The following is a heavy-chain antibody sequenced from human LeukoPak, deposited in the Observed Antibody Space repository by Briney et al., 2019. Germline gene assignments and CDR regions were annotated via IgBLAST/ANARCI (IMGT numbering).Heavy chain of an antibody. CDR3: ARVYCSSTSCYIKSSFNYYYYYGMDV. Sequence: SETLSLTCTVSGGSISSYYWSWIRQPPGKGLEWIGEINHSGSTNYNPSLKSRVTISVDTSKNQFSLKLSSVTAADTAVYYCARVYCSSTSCYIKSSFNYYYYYGMDVWGQGTTVTVSS. CDR2: INHSGST. D-gene: IGHD2-2*02. V-gene: IGHV4-34*01. J-gene: IGHJ6*02. CDR1: GGSISSYY.